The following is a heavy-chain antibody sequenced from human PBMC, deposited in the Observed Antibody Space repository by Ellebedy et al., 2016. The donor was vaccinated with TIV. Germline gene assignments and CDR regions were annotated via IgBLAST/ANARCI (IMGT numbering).Heavy chain of an antibody. D-gene: IGHD3-10*01. CDR3: ARQSGYWYFDL. Sequence: MPGGSLRLSCTVSGGSISSYYWSWIRQPPGKGLEWIGYIYYSGSTNYTPSLKSRVTISVDTSKNQFSLKLSSVTAADTAVYYCARQSGYWYFDLWGRGTLVTVSS. CDR1: GGSISSYY. V-gene: IGHV4-59*08. CDR2: IYYSGST. J-gene: IGHJ2*01.